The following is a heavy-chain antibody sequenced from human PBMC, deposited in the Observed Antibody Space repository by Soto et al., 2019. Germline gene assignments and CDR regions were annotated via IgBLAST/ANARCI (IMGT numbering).Heavy chain of an antibody. CDR1: GFTFSSYS. CDR3: ARGTYGDYSMDV. J-gene: IGHJ6*03. D-gene: IGHD4-17*01. CDR2: ISSTISTI. V-gene: IGHV3-48*01. Sequence: PGGSLRLSCAASGFTFSSYSMNWVRQAPGKGLEWVSYISSTISTIYYADSVKGRFTISRDNGRNSLYLQMNNLRADDTAVYYCARGTYGDYSMDVWGKGTTVTVSS.